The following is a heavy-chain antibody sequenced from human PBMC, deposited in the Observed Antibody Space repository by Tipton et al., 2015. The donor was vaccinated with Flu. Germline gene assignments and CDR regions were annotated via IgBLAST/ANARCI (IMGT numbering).Heavy chain of an antibody. CDR2: ISWNSAYI. CDR3: AKGYGYIWSPFDY. Sequence: QLVQSGGGLVQPGRSLTLSCAVSGFTFDDLAMHWVRQAPGKGLEWVSGISWNSAYIGYVDSVKGRFTISRDSDKNSLYLQMDSLRPDDTALYYCAKGYGYIWSPFDYWGQGTLVTVSS. J-gene: IGHJ4*02. CDR1: GFTFDDLA. V-gene: IGHV3-9*01. D-gene: IGHD1-20*01.